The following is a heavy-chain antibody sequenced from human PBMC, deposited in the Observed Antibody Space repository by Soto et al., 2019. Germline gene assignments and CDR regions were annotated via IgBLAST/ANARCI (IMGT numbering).Heavy chain of an antibody. J-gene: IGHJ3*02. CDR3: ARDLTAWLQRRFDAFDI. CDR1: GYTFTSYG. D-gene: IGHD5-12*01. Sequence: ASVKVSCKASGYTFTSYGIIWVRQAPGQGLEWMGWISAYNGNTNYAQKLQGRVTMTTDTSTSTAYMELRSLRSDDTAVYYCARDLTAWLQRRFDAFDIWGQGTMVTVSS. CDR2: ISAYNGNT. V-gene: IGHV1-18*01.